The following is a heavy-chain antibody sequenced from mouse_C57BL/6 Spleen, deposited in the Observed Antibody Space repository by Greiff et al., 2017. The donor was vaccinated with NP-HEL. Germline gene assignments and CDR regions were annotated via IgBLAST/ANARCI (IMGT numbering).Heavy chain of an antibody. V-gene: IGHV3-8*01. D-gene: IGHD2-5*01. CDR1: GYSITSDY. Sequence: EVKVVESGPGLAKPSQTLSLTCSVTGYSITSDYWNWIRKFPGNKLEYMGYISYSGSTYYNPSLKSRISITRDTSKNQYYLQLNSVTTEDTATYYCARWRTTDYSNYDWYFDVWGTGTTVTVSS. J-gene: IGHJ1*03. CDR2: ISYSGST. CDR3: ARWRTTDYSNYDWYFDV.